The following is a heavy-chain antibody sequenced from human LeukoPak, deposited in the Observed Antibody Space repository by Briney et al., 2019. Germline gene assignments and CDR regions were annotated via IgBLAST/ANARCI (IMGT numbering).Heavy chain of an antibody. D-gene: IGHD2-21*01. CDR2: IYYSGST. Sequence: SETLSLTCTVSGGSINSYYWSWIRQPPGKGLEWIGYIYYSGSTNYNPSLKSRVTISVDTSKNQFSLKLSSVTAADTAVYYCARGDYYYGMDVWGQGTTVTVSS. CDR3: ARGDYYYGMDV. V-gene: IGHV4-59*08. J-gene: IGHJ6*02. CDR1: GGSINSYY.